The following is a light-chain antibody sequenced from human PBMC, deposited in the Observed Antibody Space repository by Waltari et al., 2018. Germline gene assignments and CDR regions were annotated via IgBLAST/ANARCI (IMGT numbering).Light chain of an antibody. Sequence: QSALTQPASVSGSPGQSITISCTGTSSDVGNYSLVSWYQQRPGEAPKLIIYEDTKRPSGVSNRFSGSKSGDMASLTISGLQAEDEADYHCCSYAGESTYVFGTGTKVTVL. V-gene: IGLV2-23*01. CDR1: SSDVGNYSL. CDR2: EDT. J-gene: IGLJ1*01. CDR3: CSYAGESTYV.